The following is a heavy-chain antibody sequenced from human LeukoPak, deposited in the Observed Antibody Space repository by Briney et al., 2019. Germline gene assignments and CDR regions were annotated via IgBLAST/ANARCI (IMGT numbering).Heavy chain of an antibody. CDR3: ARGSTGPFDY. D-gene: IGHD2-2*01. J-gene: IGHJ4*02. CDR2: IYYSGST. Sequence: SETLSLTCTVSGVSISSYYWSWIRQPPGKGLEWIAYIYYSGSTNYNPSLKSRVTISVDTSKNQFSLKLSSVTAADTAVYYCARGSTGPFDYWGQGTLLTVSS. V-gene: IGHV4-59*01. CDR1: GVSISSYY.